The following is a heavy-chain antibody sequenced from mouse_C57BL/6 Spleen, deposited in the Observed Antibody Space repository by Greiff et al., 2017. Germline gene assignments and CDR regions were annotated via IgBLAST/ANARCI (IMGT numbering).Heavy chain of an antibody. Sequence: EVKLVESGPELVKPGASVKMSCKASGYTFTDYNMHWVKQSHGKSLEWIGYINPNNGGTSYNQKFKGKATLTVNKSSSTAYMELRSLTSEDSAVYYCARFSSWYFDVWGTGTTVTVSS. CDR3: ARFSSWYFDV. CDR1: GYTFTDYN. J-gene: IGHJ1*03. V-gene: IGHV1-22*01. CDR2: INPNNGGT. D-gene: IGHD1-1*01.